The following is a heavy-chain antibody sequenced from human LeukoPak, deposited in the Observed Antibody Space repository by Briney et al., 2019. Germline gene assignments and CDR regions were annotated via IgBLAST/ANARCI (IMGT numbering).Heavy chain of an antibody. Sequence: PSETLSLTCTVSGGSISSYYWSWIRQPPGKGLEWIGYIYYSGSTNYNPSLKSRVTISVDTSKNQFSLKLSSVTAADTAVYYCARGPYYTIFGGYYYYYYGMDVWGQGTTVTVSS. CDR3: ARGPYYTIFGGYYYYYYGMDV. D-gene: IGHD3-3*01. V-gene: IGHV4-59*12. CDR1: GGSISSYY. CDR2: IYYSGST. J-gene: IGHJ6*02.